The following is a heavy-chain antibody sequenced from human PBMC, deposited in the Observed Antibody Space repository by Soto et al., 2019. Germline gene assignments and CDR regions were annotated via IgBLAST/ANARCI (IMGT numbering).Heavy chain of an antibody. V-gene: IGHV1-18*01. Sequence: ASVKVSCKASGYTFTSYGIIWVRQAPGQGLEWMGWISAYNGNTNYAQKLQGRVTMTTDTSTSTAYMELRSLRPDDTAVYHSASDKPWKSSNFDYWGQGTLVTVSP. J-gene: IGHJ4*02. CDR2: ISAYNGNT. CDR3: ASDKPWKSSNFDY. CDR1: GYTFTSYG. D-gene: IGHD6-13*01.